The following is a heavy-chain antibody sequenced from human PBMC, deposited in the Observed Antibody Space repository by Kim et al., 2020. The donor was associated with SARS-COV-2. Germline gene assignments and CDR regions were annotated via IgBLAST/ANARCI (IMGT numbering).Heavy chain of an antibody. CDR1: GFTVSSNY. CDR2: IYSCGST. J-gene: IGHJ4*02. V-gene: IGHV3-53*01. Sequence: GGSLRLSCAASGFTVSSNYMSWVRQAPGKGLEWVSVIYSCGSTYYADSVKGRFTISRDHSKNTLYLQMNSLRAEYTAVYYCARDPDYDRGDWGQGTLVTV. CDR3: ARDPDYDRGD. D-gene: IGHD3-22*01.